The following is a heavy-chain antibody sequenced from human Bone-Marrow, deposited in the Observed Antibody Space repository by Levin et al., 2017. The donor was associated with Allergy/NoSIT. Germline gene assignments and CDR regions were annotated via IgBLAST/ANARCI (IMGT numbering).Heavy chain of an antibody. V-gene: IGHV1-18*04. Sequence: EASVKVSCKASGYTFSWYGITWVRQAPGQGLEWLGWITPYNGNTNYAQNVQGRLTLTTDTPRTTVYMELKNLKSDDTAVYYCARAGRYNYGQENDYWGRGTLVTVSS. D-gene: IGHD5-18*01. J-gene: IGHJ4*02. CDR1: GYTFSWYG. CDR3: ARAGRYNYGQENDY. CDR2: ITPYNGNT.